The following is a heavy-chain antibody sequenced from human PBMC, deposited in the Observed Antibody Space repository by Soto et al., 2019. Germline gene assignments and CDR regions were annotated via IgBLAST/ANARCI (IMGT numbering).Heavy chain of an antibody. CDR3: ATVGALSLFHAFDI. Sequence: SVKVSCKVSVYILTELSMHWVRQAPGKGLEWMGGFDPEDGETIYAQKFQGGVTMTEDKSTDTAYMELSSLRSEDTAVYYCATVGALSLFHAFDIWGQGTMVTVS. CDR1: VYILTELS. D-gene: IGHD3-16*02. V-gene: IGHV1-24*01. J-gene: IGHJ3*02. CDR2: FDPEDGET.